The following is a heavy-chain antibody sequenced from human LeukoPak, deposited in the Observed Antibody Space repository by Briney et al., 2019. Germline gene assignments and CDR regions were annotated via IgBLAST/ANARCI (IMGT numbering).Heavy chain of an antibody. D-gene: IGHD6-6*01. CDR1: GYTFTGYY. Sequence: ASVKVSCKASGYTFTGYYMHWVRQAPGQGLEWMGWINPNSGGTNYAQKLQGRVTMTTDTSTSTAYMELRSLRSDDTAVYYCARWSIAARPEPIDYWGQGTLVTVSS. J-gene: IGHJ4*02. CDR2: INPNSGGT. CDR3: ARWSIAARPEPIDY. V-gene: IGHV1-2*02.